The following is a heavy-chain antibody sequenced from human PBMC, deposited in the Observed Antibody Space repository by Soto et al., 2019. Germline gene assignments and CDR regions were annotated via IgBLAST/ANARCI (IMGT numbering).Heavy chain of an antibody. CDR2: IHYTGNT. V-gene: IGHV4-39*01. CDR3: ARADGFGVGTPFMDY. CDR1: GDSISSGRHH. J-gene: IGHJ4*02. D-gene: IGHD3-3*01. Sequence: QLQLQESGPGLVKPSETLSLICTVSGDSISSGRHHWGWIRQPPGKGLEFIATIHYTGNTHYNPSLRSRVTIFVDTSKSQFSLRLSSVTAADTAVYYCARADGFGVGTPFMDYWGQGTLVTVSS.